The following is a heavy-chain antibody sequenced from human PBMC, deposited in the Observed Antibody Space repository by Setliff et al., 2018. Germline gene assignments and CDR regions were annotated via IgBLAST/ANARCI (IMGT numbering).Heavy chain of an antibody. CDR1: GGSISSGGYY. D-gene: IGHD3-16*01. CDR3: ARPPRGGRWYFDL. CDR2: IYTSWSS. V-gene: IGHV4-61*08. Sequence: SETLSLTCTVSGGSISSGGYYWSWIRQHPGKGLEWIGYIYTSWSSNYNPSLKSRVTISVDTSKNQFSLKLSSVTAADTAVYYCARPPRGGRWYFDLWGRGTLVTVSS. J-gene: IGHJ2*01.